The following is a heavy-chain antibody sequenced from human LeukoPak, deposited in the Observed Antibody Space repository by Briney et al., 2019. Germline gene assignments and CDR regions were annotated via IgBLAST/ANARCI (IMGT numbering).Heavy chain of an antibody. CDR3: AKLYTIMVIYDAFDI. J-gene: IGHJ3*02. V-gene: IGHV3-23*01. D-gene: IGHD5-18*01. CDR1: GFIFRNYG. CDR2: ISGSGGST. Sequence: GSLRLSCAASGFIFRNYGMSWVRQAPGKGLEWFSVISGSGGSTYYPDSVKGRLTISRDNSKNTLYLQMNSLRAEDTAVYYCAKLYTIMVIYDAFDIWGQGTVVTVSS.